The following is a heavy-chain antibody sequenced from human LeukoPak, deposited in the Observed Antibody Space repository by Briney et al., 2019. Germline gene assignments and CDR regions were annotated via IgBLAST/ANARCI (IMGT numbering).Heavy chain of an antibody. CDR3: AISYGSGSYYPLFDY. V-gene: IGHV1-8*01. D-gene: IGHD3-10*01. J-gene: IGHJ4*02. CDR1: GYTFTSYD. CDR2: MNPNSGST. Sequence: VASVKVSCKASGYTFTSYDINWVRQATGQGLEWMGWMNPNSGSTGYAQKFQGRVTMTRNTSISTAYMELSSLRSEDTAVYYCAISYGSGSYYPLFDYWGQGTLVTVSS.